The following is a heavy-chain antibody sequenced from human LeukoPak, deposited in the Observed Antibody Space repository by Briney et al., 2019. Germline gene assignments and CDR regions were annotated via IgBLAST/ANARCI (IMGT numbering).Heavy chain of an antibody. CDR1: GFTFSTYS. D-gene: IGHD4-17*01. CDR2: ISSSSSYI. J-gene: IGHJ3*02. CDR3: AREKASTVTYDTFDI. Sequence: SGGSLRLSCAGSGFTFSTYSMKWVRQAPGKGLEWVSSISSSSSYIYYADSVKGRFTISRDNAKNSLYLQMNSLRAEDTAVYYCAREKASTVTYDTFDIWGQGTMVTVSS. V-gene: IGHV3-21*01.